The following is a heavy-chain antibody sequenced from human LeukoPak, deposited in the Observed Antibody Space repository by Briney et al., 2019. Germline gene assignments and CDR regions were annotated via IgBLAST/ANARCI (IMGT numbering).Heavy chain of an antibody. CDR2: ISYDGSNK. CDR1: GFTFSSYG. D-gene: IGHD4-17*01. J-gene: IGHJ4*02. CDR3: AKVFLIKLATVTIFDY. V-gene: IGHV3-30*18. Sequence: GGSLRLSCAASGFTFSSYGMHWVRQAPGKGLEWVAVISYDGSNKYYADSVKGRFTISRDNSKNTLYLQMNSLRAEDTAVYYCAKVFLIKLATVTIFDYWGQGTLVTVSP.